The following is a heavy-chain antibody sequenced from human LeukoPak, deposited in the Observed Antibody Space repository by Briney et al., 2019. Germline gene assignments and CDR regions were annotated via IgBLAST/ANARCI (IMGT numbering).Heavy chain of an antibody. V-gene: IGHV3-30*04. J-gene: IGHJ4*02. CDR2: ISYDGSNK. CDR1: GFTFSSYA. D-gene: IGHD3-9*01. Sequence: PGGSLRLSCAASGFTFSSYAMHWVRQAPGKGLEWVAVISYDGSNKYYADSVKGRFTISRDNSKNTLYLRMNSLRAEDTAVYYCAKGGYFDWLSITYYFDYWGQGTLVTVSS. CDR3: AKGGYFDWLSITYYFDY.